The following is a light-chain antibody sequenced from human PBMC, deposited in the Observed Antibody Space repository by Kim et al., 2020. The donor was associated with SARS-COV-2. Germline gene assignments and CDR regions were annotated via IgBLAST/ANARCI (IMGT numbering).Light chain of an antibody. CDR1: KWDKY. V-gene: IGLV3-1*01. J-gene: IGLJ1*01. CDR3: QTWDANNGV. CDR2: EDN. Sequence: SYELTQPPSVSVSPGRTATITCSGEKWDKYVSWYQQKPGQSPVLVIYEDNKRPSGIPERFSGSNSRNTATLTISGIQAMDEGDYYCQTWDANNGVFGSGTKVTVL.